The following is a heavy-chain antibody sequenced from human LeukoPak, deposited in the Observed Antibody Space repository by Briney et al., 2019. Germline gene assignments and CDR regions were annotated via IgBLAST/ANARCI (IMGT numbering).Heavy chain of an antibody. J-gene: IGHJ3*02. D-gene: IGHD5-12*01. CDR1: SGSISTSNYY. Sequence: PSETLSLTCTVSSGSISTSNYYWGWVRQPPGKALEWIGNIFYSGSTYYSPSLKSRVTISLDTSRNQFSLKLSSVTAADTAVYYCARVEYSGYDYRGAFDIWGQGTMVTVSS. V-gene: IGHV4-39*07. CDR2: IFYSGST. CDR3: ARVEYSGYDYRGAFDI.